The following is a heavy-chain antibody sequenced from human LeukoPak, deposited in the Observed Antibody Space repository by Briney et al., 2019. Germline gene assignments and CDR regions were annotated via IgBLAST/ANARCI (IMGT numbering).Heavy chain of an antibody. Sequence: GGSLTLSCAASGFTVSSYSRNWVRQAQGKGLEWVSYISSSSSTIYYADSVKGLFTIYRAGAKNSLYLQMNSLRDEDTAVYYWATISVGGAKGREDYWGQGTLVTVSS. CDR1: GFTVSSYS. J-gene: IGHJ4*02. CDR3: ATISVGGAKGREDY. D-gene: IGHD3-16*01. V-gene: IGHV3-48*02. CDR2: ISSSSSTI.